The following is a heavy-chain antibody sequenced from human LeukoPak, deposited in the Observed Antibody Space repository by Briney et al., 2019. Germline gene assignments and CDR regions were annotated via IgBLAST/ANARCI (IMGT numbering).Heavy chain of an antibody. V-gene: IGHV3-21*01. Sequence: PGGSLRLSCAASGFTFSSYGMNWVRQAPGKGLEWVSSISSSSSYIYYADSVKGRFTISRDNAKNSLYLQMNSLRAEDTAVYYCERGGLNDRGRNYYYMDVWGKGTTVTISS. CDR2: ISSSSSYI. CDR3: ERGGLNDRGRNYYYMDV. J-gene: IGHJ6*03. D-gene: IGHD1-1*01. CDR1: GFTFSSYG.